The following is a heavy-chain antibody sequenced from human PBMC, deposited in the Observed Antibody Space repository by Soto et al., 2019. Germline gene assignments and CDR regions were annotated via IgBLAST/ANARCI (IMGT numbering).Heavy chain of an antibody. V-gene: IGHV1-3*01. Sequence: GASVNVSCKASGYTFTSYAMHWVRQAPGQRLEWMGWINAGNGNTKYSQKFQGRVTITRDTSASTAYMELSSLRSEDTAVYYCARVYDFWSGEYYYYYLDVWGKGTTVTVSS. CDR2: INAGNGNT. J-gene: IGHJ6*03. CDR1: GYTFTSYA. CDR3: ARVYDFWSGEYYYYYLDV. D-gene: IGHD3-3*01.